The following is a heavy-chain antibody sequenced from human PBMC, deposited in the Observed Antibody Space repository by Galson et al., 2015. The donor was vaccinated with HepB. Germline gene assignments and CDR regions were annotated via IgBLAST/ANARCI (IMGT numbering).Heavy chain of an antibody. Sequence: SVKVSCKASGGTFSSYAISWVRQAPGQGLEWMGGIIPIFGTANYAQKFQGRVTITADESTSTAYMELSSLRSEDTAVYYCARRGGDILTGYYMGFDYWGQGTLVTVSS. CDR1: GGTFSSYA. J-gene: IGHJ4*02. CDR3: ARRGGDILTGYYMGFDY. V-gene: IGHV1-69*13. CDR2: IIPIFGTA. D-gene: IGHD3-9*01.